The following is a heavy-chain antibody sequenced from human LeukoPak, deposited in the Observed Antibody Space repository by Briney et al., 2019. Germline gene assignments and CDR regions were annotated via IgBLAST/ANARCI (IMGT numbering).Heavy chain of an antibody. CDR1: GGSISSYY. V-gene: IGHV4-59*01. J-gene: IGHJ4*02. Sequence: SETLSLTCTVSGGSISSYYWSWIRQPPGKGLEWIGYIYYSGSTNYNPSLKSRVTISVDTSKNQFSLKLSSVTAADTAVYYCARGPSRNYYGSSGNFDYWGQGTLVTVSS. CDR3: ARGPSRNYYGSSGNFDY. D-gene: IGHD3-22*01. CDR2: IYYSGST.